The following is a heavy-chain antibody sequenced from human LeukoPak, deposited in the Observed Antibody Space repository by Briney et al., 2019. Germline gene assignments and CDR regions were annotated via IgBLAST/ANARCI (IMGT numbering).Heavy chain of an antibody. CDR2: ISFDGSNT. V-gene: IGHV3-30*03. CDR1: GFTFSNHV. J-gene: IGHJ3*02. D-gene: IGHD4-23*01. CDR3: ARVRSVGGNPHAFNI. Sequence: GGSLRLSCTASGFTFSNHVMHWVRQAPGKGLEWVALISFDGSNTFYADSVKGRFTISRDNSKNTLYLQMNSLRVEDTALYYCARVRSVGGNPHAFNIWGQGTMVTVSS.